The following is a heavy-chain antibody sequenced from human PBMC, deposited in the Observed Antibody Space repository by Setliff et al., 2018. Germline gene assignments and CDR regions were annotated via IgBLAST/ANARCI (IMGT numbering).Heavy chain of an antibody. D-gene: IGHD1-1*01. J-gene: IGHJ6*03. V-gene: IGHV5-51*01. CDR3: ARHMTWYNWNDFRDYYYLDV. CDR2: IYPRDSDT. Sequence: PGESLKISCKASGYIFTNYWIGWVRQMPGKGLELMGIIYPRDSDTRYSPSFQGQVTISADRSTGTAYLQWSRLKASDTAIYYCARHMTWYNWNDFRDYYYLDVWGKGTAVTVSS. CDR1: GYIFTNYW.